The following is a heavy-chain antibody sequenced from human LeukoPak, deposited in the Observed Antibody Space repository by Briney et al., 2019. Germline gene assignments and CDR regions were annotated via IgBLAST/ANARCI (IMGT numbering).Heavy chain of an antibody. CDR3: ASHSGYDYWFDP. Sequence: RVASVKVSCKASGYTFTSYGISWVRLAPGQGLEWMGWISAYNGNTNYAQKLQGRVTMTTDTSTSTAYMELRSLRSDDTAVYYCASHSGYDYWFDPWGQGTLVTVSS. CDR1: GYTFTSYG. V-gene: IGHV1-18*01. J-gene: IGHJ5*02. D-gene: IGHD5-12*01. CDR2: ISAYNGNT.